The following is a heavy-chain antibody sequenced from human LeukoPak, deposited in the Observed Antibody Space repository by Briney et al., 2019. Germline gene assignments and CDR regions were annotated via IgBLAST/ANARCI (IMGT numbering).Heavy chain of an antibody. Sequence: PGGSLRLSCTACGLNFSGYNLICLRQAPGRGLEWVSYISSGSSTIYYADSVKGRFTISRDNAKNSLYLQMNSLRDEDTAVYYCARFRSGSSCLDYWGQGTLVTVSS. D-gene: IGHD2-15*01. CDR1: GLNFSGYN. CDR2: ISSGSSTI. CDR3: ARFRSGSSCLDY. J-gene: IGHJ4*02. V-gene: IGHV3-48*02.